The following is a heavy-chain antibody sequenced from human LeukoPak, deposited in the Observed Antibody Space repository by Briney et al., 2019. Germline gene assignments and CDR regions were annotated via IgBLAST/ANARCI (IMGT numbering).Heavy chain of an antibody. V-gene: IGHV1-2*02. CDR3: AKDPRSRILVVTAHDYYYGMDV. J-gene: IGHJ6*02. Sequence: ASVTVSCKASGYTFTGYYMHWVRQAPGQGLEWMGWINPNSGGTNYAQKFQGRVTMTRDTSISTAYMELSRLRSDDTAVYYCAKDPRSRILVVTAHDYYYGMDVWGQGTTVTVSS. D-gene: IGHD2-21*02. CDR2: INPNSGGT. CDR1: GYTFTGYY.